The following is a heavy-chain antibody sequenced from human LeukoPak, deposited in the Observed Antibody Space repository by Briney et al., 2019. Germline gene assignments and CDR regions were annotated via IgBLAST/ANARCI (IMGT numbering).Heavy chain of an antibody. D-gene: IGHD1-26*01. CDR2: IYSGGST. CDR1: GFAVSSNY. CDR3: ARDVGAIDYYYYGMDV. V-gene: IGHV3-66*01. Sequence: GGSLRLSCAASGFAVSSNYMSWVRQAPGKGLEWVSVIYSGGSTYYADSVKGRFTISRDNSKNTLYLQMNSLRAEDTAVYYCARDVGAIDYYYYGMDVWGQGTRSPSP. J-gene: IGHJ6*02.